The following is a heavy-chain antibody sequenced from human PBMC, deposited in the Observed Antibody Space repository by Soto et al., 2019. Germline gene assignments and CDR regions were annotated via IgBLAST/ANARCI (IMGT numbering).Heavy chain of an antibody. V-gene: IGHV3-23*01. Sequence: GSLRLSCVVSVFPFGANAMSWVRQAPGKGLEWVSGLSNTGRRTSYADSVKGRFNISRDNSENTVYLQMNSLRVEDTAVYYCATEMGATQGPFDNWGQGTLVTVSS. CDR3: ATEMGATQGPFDN. J-gene: IGHJ4*02. CDR1: VFPFGANA. CDR2: LSNTGRRT. D-gene: IGHD1-26*01.